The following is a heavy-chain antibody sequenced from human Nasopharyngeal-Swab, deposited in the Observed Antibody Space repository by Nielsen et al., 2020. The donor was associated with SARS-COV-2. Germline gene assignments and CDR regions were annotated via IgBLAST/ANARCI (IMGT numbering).Heavy chain of an antibody. CDR3: ARRDCSSTSCYADFDY. D-gene: IGHD2-2*01. V-gene: IGHV5-51*01. Sequence: WIRQPPGKGLEWMGIIYPGDSDTRYSPSFQGQVTMSADKSISTAYLQWSSLKASDTAMYYCARRDCSSTSCYADFDYWGQGTLVTVSS. CDR2: IYPGDSDT. J-gene: IGHJ4*02.